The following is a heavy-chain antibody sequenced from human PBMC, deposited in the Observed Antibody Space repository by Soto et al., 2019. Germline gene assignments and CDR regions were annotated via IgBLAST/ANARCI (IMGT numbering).Heavy chain of an antibody. CDR1: GFIFSDSY. CDR2: ISSSGNSI. J-gene: IGHJ5*02. D-gene: IGHD3-10*01. V-gene: IGHV3-11*01. CDR3: ARTFGSADL. Sequence: QVQLVESGGGLVKPGGSLRLSCTASGFIFSDSYMNWIRQAPGKGLEWVSYISSSGNSIYYAYSVKGRFTISRDNAKNSLFLQLNSPSVEDTAIYYCARTFGSADLWGQGTLVTVSS.